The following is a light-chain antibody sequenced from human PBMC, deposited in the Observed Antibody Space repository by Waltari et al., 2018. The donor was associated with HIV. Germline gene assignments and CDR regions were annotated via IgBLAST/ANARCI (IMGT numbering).Light chain of an antibody. J-gene: IGLJ2*01. CDR2: DDD. V-gene: IGLV1-51*01. CDR1: SSNIVTHY. CDR3: GTWETTLGAVV. Sequence: QSVLPQPPSVSAAPGATVIISCSGSSSNIVTHYVSWYQQLPGTAPKLVIFDDDARHSAIPDRFSASRAGTSATLGISGLQTGDEADYYCGTWETTLGAVVFGGGTKLTVL.